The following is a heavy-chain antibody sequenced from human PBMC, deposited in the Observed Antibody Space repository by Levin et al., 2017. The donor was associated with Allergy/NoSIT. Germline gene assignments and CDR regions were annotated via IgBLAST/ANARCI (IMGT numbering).Heavy chain of an antibody. Sequence: ASVKVSCKASGYTFTGYYMHWVRQAPGQGLEWMGWINPNSGGTNYAQNFLGRVTMTRDTSISTAYMELSRLRSDDTAVYYCARAGVVSTTTVGPVGWGQGTLVTVSS. V-gene: IGHV1-2*02. J-gene: IGHJ4*02. CDR1: GYTFTGYY. D-gene: IGHD2-2*01. CDR2: INPNSGGT. CDR3: ARAGVVSTTTVGPVG.